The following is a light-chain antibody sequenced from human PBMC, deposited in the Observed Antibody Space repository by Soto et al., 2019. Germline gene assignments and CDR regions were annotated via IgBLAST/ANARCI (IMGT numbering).Light chain of an antibody. CDR2: DTS. Sequence: VVLTQSPATLSLSTGERATLSFRASQSVNRYLAWYQQKPGQAPRLLIYDTSNRATGIPARFSGSGSGTDFTLTISSLEPEDFAVYYCQQREHWPPITFGQGTRLENK. J-gene: IGKJ5*01. CDR3: QQREHWPPIT. CDR1: QSVNRY. V-gene: IGKV3-11*01.